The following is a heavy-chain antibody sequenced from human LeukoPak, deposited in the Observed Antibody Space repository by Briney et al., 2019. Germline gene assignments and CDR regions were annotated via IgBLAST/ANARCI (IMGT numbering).Heavy chain of an antibody. CDR1: GFTFSSYA. D-gene: IGHD2-2*01. CDR2: ISDSGGRT. Sequence: GRSLRLSCAASGFTFSSYAMSWVRQAPGKGLEWVSAISDSGGRTYYADSVKGRFTISRDNSKNTLYLQMNSLRAEDTAVYYCAKGAYCSSTSCYAGALMDVWGQGTTVTVSS. J-gene: IGHJ6*02. CDR3: AKGAYCSSTSCYAGALMDV. V-gene: IGHV3-23*01.